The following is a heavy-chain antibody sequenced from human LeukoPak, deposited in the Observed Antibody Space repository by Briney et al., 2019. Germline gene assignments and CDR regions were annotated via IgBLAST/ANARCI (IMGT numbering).Heavy chain of an antibody. V-gene: IGHV4-39*01. Sequence: KPSETLSLTCSVSGGSISSTGHYWGWIRQPPGKGLEWIGNIYYSGCTFYNPSLKSRVTISVDTSMSQFSLKLSSVTAADTAIYYCARVYITKWSLGYWGRGTLVTVSS. CDR2: IYYSGCT. CDR1: GGSISSTGHY. J-gene: IGHJ4*02. CDR3: ARVYITKWSLGY. D-gene: IGHD2-15*01.